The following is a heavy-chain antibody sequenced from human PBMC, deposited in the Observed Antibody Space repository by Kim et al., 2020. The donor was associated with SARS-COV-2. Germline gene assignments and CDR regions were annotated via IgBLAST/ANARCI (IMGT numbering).Heavy chain of an antibody. J-gene: IGHJ4*02. D-gene: IGHD6-19*01. V-gene: IGHV3-23*01. CDR3: AKGTVAGKGAWDY. Sequence: NADTVKGRLTNSRDNPKNTLYLERNSLRAEDTAVYYCAKGTVAGKGAWDYWGQGTLVTVSS.